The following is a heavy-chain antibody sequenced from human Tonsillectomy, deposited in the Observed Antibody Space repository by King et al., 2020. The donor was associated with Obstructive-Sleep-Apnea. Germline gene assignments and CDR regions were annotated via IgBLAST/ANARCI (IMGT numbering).Heavy chain of an antibody. CDR2: TYYRSKWYN. V-gene: IGHV6-1*01. J-gene: IGHJ4*02. Sequence: VQLQLSGPGLVKPSQTLSLTCVISGDSVSSNSAAWNWIRQSPSRGLEWLGRTYYRSKWYNDYAVSVESRITINPDTSKNQFSLQLSSVTPEDTAVYYCARDRRAIGATSNLNFDYWGQGTLVTVSS. D-gene: IGHD3-3*01. CDR1: GDSVSSNSAA. CDR3: ARDRRAIGATSNLNFDY.